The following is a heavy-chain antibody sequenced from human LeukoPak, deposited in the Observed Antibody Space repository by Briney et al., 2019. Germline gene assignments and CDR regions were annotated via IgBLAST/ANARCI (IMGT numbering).Heavy chain of an antibody. CDR2: IWYDGSNK. CDR1: GFTFSSYG. J-gene: IGHJ4*02. Sequence: GGSLRLSCAASGFTFSSYGMHWVRQAPGKGLEWVAVIWYDGSNKYYADSVKGRFTISRDNSKNTLYLQMNSLRAEDTAVYYCARKGPNYYDSSGYYSLIDYWGQGTLVTASS. V-gene: IGHV3-33*01. D-gene: IGHD3-22*01. CDR3: ARKGPNYYDSSGYYSLIDY.